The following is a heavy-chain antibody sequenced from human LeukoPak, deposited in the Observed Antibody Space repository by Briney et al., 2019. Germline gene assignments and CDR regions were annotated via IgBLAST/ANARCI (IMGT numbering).Heavy chain of an antibody. CDR2: IYISGNT. Sequence: SETPSLTCTVSGDSMNNYYWTWMRQPAGKGLEWIGRIYISGNTMYNPSLQSRVTMSLDTSKNHFSLKLRSVTAADTAVYFCARGGVLHTYFDYWGQGTLVSVSS. CDR3: ARGGVLHTYFDY. D-gene: IGHD3-16*01. CDR1: GDSMNNYY. J-gene: IGHJ4*02. V-gene: IGHV4-4*07.